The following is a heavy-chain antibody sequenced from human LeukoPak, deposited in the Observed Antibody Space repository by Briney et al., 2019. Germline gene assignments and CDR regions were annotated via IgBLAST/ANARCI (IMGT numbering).Heavy chain of an antibody. V-gene: IGHV3-33*07. Sequence: GRSLRLSCAASGFPFSTYAMYWVRQAPGKGLEWVAVIWYDGSNKYYADSVKGRFTISRDNSKNTLYLRMNSLRAEDTAVYYCPRGLGGGLATDYWGQGTLVTVSS. CDR1: GFPFSTYA. CDR2: IWYDGSNK. CDR3: PRGLGGGLATDY. D-gene: IGHD3-16*01. J-gene: IGHJ4*02.